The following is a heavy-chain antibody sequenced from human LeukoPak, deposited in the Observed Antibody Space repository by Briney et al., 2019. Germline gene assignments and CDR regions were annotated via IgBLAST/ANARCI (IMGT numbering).Heavy chain of an antibody. J-gene: IGHJ4*02. CDR1: GGSISSGGYS. CDR3: ARGQTGLGLDY. D-gene: IGHD3-9*01. CDR2: IYHSGST. V-gene: IGHV4-30-2*01. Sequence: SETLSLTCAVSGGSISSGGYSWSWIRQPPGKGLEWIGYIYHSGSTYYNPSLKSRVTISVDRSKNQFSLKLSSVTAADTAVYYCARGQTGLGLDYWGQGTLVTVSS.